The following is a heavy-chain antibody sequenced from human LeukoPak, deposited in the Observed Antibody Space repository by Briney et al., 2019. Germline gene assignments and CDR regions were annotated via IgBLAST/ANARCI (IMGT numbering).Heavy chain of an antibody. D-gene: IGHD3-10*01. Sequence: GGSLGLSCAASGFTFSSYWMSWVRQAPGKGLEWVANIKQDGSEKYYVDSVKGRSTISRDNAKNSLYLQMNSLRAEDTAVYYCAREYYGSGFDPWGQGTLVTVSS. V-gene: IGHV3-7*01. J-gene: IGHJ5*02. CDR1: GFTFSSYW. CDR2: IKQDGSEK. CDR3: AREYYGSGFDP.